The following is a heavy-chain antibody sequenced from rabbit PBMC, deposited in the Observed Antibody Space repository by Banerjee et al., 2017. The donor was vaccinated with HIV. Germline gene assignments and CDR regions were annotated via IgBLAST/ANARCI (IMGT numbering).Heavy chain of an antibody. CDR3: ARESAYYLTRLDL. CDR1: GFSFSSSYY. V-gene: IGHV1S43*01. D-gene: IGHD1-1*01. J-gene: IGHJ3*01. CDR2: IHTGSGST. Sequence: QSLEESGGGLVKPGGTLTLTCKASGFSFSSSYYMCWVRQAPGKGLEWIGCIHTGSGSTYYASWAKGRFTITRSTSLNTVTLQMTSLTAADTATYFCARESAYYLTRLDLWGPGTLVTVS.